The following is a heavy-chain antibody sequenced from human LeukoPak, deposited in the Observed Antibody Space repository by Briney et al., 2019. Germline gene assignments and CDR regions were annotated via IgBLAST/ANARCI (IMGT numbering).Heavy chain of an antibody. CDR1: GGTFSSYA. D-gene: IGHD6-19*01. V-gene: IGHV1-69*13. CDR2: IIPIFGTA. J-gene: IGHJ6*02. CDR3: ARVYIAVADYYYYYGMDV. Sequence: GASVKVSCKASGGTFSSYAISWVRQAPGQGLERMGGIIPIFGTANYAQKFQGRVTITADESTSTAYMELSSLRSEDTAVYYCARVYIAVADYYYYYGMDVWGQGTTVTVSS.